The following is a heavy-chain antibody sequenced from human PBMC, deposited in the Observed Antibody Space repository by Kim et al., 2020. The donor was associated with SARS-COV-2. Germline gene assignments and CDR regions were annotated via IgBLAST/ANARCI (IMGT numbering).Heavy chain of an antibody. CDR2: ISSNGGST. J-gene: IGHJ4*02. CDR1: GFTFSSYA. CDR3: ARTDTSGSYYLN. D-gene: IGHD1-26*01. Sequence: GGSLRLSCAASGFTFSSYAMHWVRQAPGKGLEYVSAISSNGGSTYYANSVKGRFTISRDNSKNTLYLQMGSLRAEDMAVYYCARTDTSGSYYLNWGQGTLVTVSS. V-gene: IGHV3-64*01.